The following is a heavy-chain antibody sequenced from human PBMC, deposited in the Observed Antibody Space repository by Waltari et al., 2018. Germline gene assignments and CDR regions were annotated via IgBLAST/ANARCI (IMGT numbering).Heavy chain of an antibody. D-gene: IGHD1-1*01. V-gene: IGHV3-21*01. CDR2: ISMSSRYM. Sequence: EWQLVECGGGLVKPGGSLRRSCAACGFTLSADTMNGGRQATGKGVEWVSSISMSSRYMYYADEVKGRFTISRDDAKRSIDLQMNTLRDEDSAFYYCARDRTGLKSQSSFDSWGQGTLVIVSS. CDR1: GFTLSADT. J-gene: IGHJ4*02. CDR3: ARDRTGLKSQSSFDS.